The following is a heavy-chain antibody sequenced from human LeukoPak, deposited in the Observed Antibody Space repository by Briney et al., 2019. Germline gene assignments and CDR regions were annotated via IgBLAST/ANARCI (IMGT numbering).Heavy chain of an antibody. D-gene: IGHD5-24*01. V-gene: IGHV4-34*01. CDR2: IDHRGDT. Sequence: PSETLSLTCAVYGGSFSRYYWSWIRQSPGKGLEWIAEIDHRGDTNYNPSVKSRVTISVDTSKNQFSLKVRSLSAADTAVYYCARGATISETGYFDYWGQGTLVTVSS. CDR1: GGSFSRYY. J-gene: IGHJ4*03. CDR3: ARGATISETGYFDY.